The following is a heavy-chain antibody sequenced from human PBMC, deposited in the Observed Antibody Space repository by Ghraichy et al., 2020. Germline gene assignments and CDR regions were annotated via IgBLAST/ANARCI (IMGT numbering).Heavy chain of an antibody. CDR2: ITRSSRTI. Sequence: GGSLRLSCGGSGLTFSSYSMNWVRQSPGKGLEWVGYITRSSRTITYADSVKGRFTISRDNAQNSLYLQMNSLRDDDTAVYYCAGASSVVRFYYYAGMDVWGQGTTVTVSS. V-gene: IGHV3-48*02. CDR1: GLTFSSYS. CDR3: AGASSVVRFYYYAGMDV. D-gene: IGHD4-23*01. J-gene: IGHJ6*02.